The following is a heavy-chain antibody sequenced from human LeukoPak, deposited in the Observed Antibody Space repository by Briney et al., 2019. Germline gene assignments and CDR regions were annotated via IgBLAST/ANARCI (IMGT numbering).Heavy chain of an antibody. CDR1: GGSISSGDYY. CDR2: IYYSGST. J-gene: IGHJ5*02. V-gene: IGHV4-30-4*01. CDR3: ARDHLTDYDSNWFDP. Sequence: KPSETLSLTCTVSGGSISSGDYYWSWIRQPPGKGLEWIGYIYYSGSTYYNPSLKSRVTISVDTSKNQFSLKLSSVTAADTAVYYCARDHLTDYDSNWFDPWGQGTLVTVSS. D-gene: IGHD3-22*01.